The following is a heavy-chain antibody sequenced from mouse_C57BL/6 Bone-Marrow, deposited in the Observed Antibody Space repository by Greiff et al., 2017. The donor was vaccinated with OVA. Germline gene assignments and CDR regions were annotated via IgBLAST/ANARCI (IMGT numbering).Heavy chain of an antibody. D-gene: IGHD3-2*02. CDR3: HLSSGPYYYAMDY. Sequence: QVQLQQSGAELARPGASVKLSCKASGYTFTSYGISWVKQRTGQGLEWIGEIYPRSGNTYYNEKFKGKATLTADKSSSTAYMALRSLTSEDSAVYVCHLSSGPYYYAMDYWGQGTSVTVSS. CDR2: IYPRSGNT. J-gene: IGHJ4*01. V-gene: IGHV1-81*01. CDR1: GYTFTSYG.